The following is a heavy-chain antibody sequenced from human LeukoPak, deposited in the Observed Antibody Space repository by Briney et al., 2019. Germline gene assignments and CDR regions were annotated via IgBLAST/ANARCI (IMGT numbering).Heavy chain of an antibody. CDR2: IIPIFGIP. Sequence: SVKASCKASGGTFRTFAISWVRQAPGQGLEWMGGIIPIFGIPDSAQKFQGRLTITADESTTTAYMELSSLRSDDTAIYYCGLSGNYYYYYMDVWGKGTTVTISS. CDR1: GGTFRTFA. J-gene: IGHJ6*03. V-gene: IGHV1-69*13. CDR3: GLSGNYYYYYMDV. D-gene: IGHD6-25*01.